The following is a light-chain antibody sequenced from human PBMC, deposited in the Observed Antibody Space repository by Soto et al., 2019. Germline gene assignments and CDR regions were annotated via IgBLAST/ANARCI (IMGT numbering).Light chain of an antibody. CDR1: SSDVGGYNS. V-gene: IGLV2-14*03. CDR3: SSYASSSTYV. J-gene: IGLJ1*01. Sequence: QSVLTQPASVSVSPGQSITISCTGTSSDVGGYNSVSWYQQHPRQAPKLMIYNVSNRPSGISDRFSGSRSGNTGSLTISGLQAEDEADYYCSSYASSSTYVFGTGTKLTVL. CDR2: NVS.